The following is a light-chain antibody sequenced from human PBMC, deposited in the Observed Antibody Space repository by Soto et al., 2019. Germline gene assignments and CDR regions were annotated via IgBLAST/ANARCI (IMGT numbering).Light chain of an antibody. J-gene: IGLJ1*01. CDR3: CSYAGSYFYV. V-gene: IGLV2-11*01. CDR2: DVS. CDR1: SSNVGDYNY. Sequence: QSALTQPPSVSGSPGQSVTISCTGTSSNVGDYNYVSWYQQHPGKAPKLIIYDVSERPSGVPHRFSGSKSGNTASLTISGLQAEDEADYYCCSYAGSYFYVFGTGTKLTVL.